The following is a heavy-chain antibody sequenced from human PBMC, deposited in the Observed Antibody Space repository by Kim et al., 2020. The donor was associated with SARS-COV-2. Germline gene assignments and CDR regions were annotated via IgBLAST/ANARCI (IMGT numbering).Heavy chain of an antibody. CDR2: ISSSSSYI. CDR3: ARDLLYSAGMDV. D-gene: IGHD3-10*02. Sequence: GGSLRLSCAASGFTFSSYSMNWVRQAPGKGLEWVSSISSSSSYIYYADSVKGRFTISRDNAKNSLYLQMNSLRAEDTAVYYCARDLLYSAGMDVWGQGTTVTVSS. J-gene: IGHJ6*02. V-gene: IGHV3-21*01. CDR1: GFTFSSYS.